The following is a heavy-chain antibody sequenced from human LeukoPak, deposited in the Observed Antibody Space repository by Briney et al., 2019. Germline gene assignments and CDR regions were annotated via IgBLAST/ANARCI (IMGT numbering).Heavy chain of an antibody. V-gene: IGHV4-4*02. Sequence: PSETLSLTCAVSGGSISSSNWWSWVRQPPGKGLEWNGKISDSGNTYYSPSLRSRVTISIDMSKNQFSLKLSSVTATDTAVYYCARGEKVLDYLDYWGQGTLVTVSS. CDR3: ARGEKVLDYLDY. J-gene: IGHJ4*02. CDR2: ISDSGNT. D-gene: IGHD3-16*01. CDR1: GGSISSSNW.